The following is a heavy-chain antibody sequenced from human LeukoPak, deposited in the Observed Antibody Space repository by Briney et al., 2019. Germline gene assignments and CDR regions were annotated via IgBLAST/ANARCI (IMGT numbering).Heavy chain of an antibody. V-gene: IGHV1-69*06. CDR1: GGTFSSYA. Sequence: SVKVSCKASGGTFSSYAISWVRQAPGQGLEWMGGIIPIFGTANYEQKFQGRVTITADKSTSTAYMELSSLRSEDTAVYYCARSRYFDSTYYYGMDVWGKGTTVTVSS. CDR2: IIPIFGTA. D-gene: IGHD3-9*01. J-gene: IGHJ6*04. CDR3: ARSRYFDSTYYYGMDV.